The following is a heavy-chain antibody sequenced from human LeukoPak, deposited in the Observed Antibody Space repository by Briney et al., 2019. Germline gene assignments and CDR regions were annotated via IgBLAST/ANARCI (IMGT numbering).Heavy chain of an antibody. CDR3: APHCSSASCPDY. Sequence: QSGGSLRLSCAASGFTFSSYWMHWVRQAPGKGLVWVSRINSDGSSTSYADSVKGRFTISRDNAKNTLYLQMNSLRTEDTSVYYCAPHCSSASCPDYWGQGTLVTVSS. D-gene: IGHD2-2*01. V-gene: IGHV3-74*01. CDR2: INSDGSST. J-gene: IGHJ4*02. CDR1: GFTFSSYW.